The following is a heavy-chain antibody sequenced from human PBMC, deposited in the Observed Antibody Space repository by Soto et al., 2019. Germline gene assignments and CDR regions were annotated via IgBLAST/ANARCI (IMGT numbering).Heavy chain of an antibody. CDR3: ARVLRYYDSSGYYWFDY. CDR2: MNPNSGNT. Sequence: QVQLVQSGAEVKKPGAPVKVSCKASGYTFTSYDINWVRQATGQGLEWMGWMNPNSGNTGYAQKFQGRVTMTRNTSISTAYMELSSLRSEDTAVYYCARVLRYYDSSGYYWFDYWGQGTLVTVSS. V-gene: IGHV1-8*01. J-gene: IGHJ5*01. D-gene: IGHD3-22*01. CDR1: GYTFTSYD.